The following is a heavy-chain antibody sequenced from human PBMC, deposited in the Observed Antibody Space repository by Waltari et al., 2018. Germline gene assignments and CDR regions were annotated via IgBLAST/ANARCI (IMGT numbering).Heavy chain of an antibody. CDR3: AISSHEIEYFQH. CDR2: IYSGGST. Sequence: EVQLVETGGGLIQPGGSLRLSCAASGFTVSSNSIVWVRQAPGKGLEWVSVIYSGGSTYYADSVKGRFTISRDNSKNTLYLQMNSLRAEDTAVYYCAISSHEIEYFQHWGQGTLVTVSS. CDR1: GFTVSSNS. V-gene: IGHV3-53*02. J-gene: IGHJ1*01.